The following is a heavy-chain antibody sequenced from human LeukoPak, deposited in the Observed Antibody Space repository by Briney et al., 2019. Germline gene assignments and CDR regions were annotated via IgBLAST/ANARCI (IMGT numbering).Heavy chain of an antibody. CDR1: GGSINSYY. CDR3: ATRGKATVVTM. V-gene: IGHV4-4*07. Sequence: SETLSLTCTVSGGSINSYYWSWIRQPAGKGLEWIGRMYSSGSTNYNPSLKSRVSMSVNTSKNQFSPKLTSATAADTAVYYCATRGKATVVTMWGQGLLVTVSS. J-gene: IGHJ1*01. D-gene: IGHD4-23*01. CDR2: MYSSGST.